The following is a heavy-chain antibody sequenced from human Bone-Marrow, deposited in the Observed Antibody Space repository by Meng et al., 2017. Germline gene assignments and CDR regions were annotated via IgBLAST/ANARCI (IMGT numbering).Heavy chain of an antibody. J-gene: IGHJ6*02. V-gene: IGHV3-23*01. CDR2: ISGRGGST. CDR1: GFTFSSCG. CDR3: AKGDSSLYYYYGMDV. D-gene: IGHD6-6*01. Sequence: ESLKISCVASGFTFSSCGMAWVRPAPGKGLEWVSAISGRGGSTYYADPVKGRFTISRDNSKNTLYLQMNSLRAEDTAVYYCAKGDSSLYYYYGMDVWGQGTTVTVSS.